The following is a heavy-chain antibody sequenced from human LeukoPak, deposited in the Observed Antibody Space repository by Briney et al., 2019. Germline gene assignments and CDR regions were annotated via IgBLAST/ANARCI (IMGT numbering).Heavy chain of an antibody. CDR1: GFTFSSYS. CDR3: ARDKHPNVVIVVADWFDP. D-gene: IGHD2-15*01. Sequence: GGSLRLSCAASGFTFSSYSMHWVRQAPGKGLEWVSSISSSSSSYSYTYYADSVKGRFTISRDNAKNSLYLQMNSLRAEDTAVYYCARDKHPNVVIVVADWFDPWGQGTLVTVSS. CDR2: ISSSSSSYSYT. V-gene: IGHV3-21*04. J-gene: IGHJ5*02.